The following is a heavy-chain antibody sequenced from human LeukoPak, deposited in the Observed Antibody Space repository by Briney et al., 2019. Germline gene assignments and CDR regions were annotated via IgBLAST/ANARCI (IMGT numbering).Heavy chain of an antibody. D-gene: IGHD6-19*01. J-gene: IGHJ4*02. CDR1: GFTFSSYA. CDR2: ISDSGDST. V-gene: IGHV3-23*01. CDR3: ARVFWAGTAIDY. Sequence: GGSLRLSCTGSGFTFSSYAMTWVRLAPGKGLEWVSVISDSGDSTYYADSVKGRFTISRDNAKNSLYLQMNSLRAEDTAMYYCARVFWAGTAIDYWGQGTLVTVSS.